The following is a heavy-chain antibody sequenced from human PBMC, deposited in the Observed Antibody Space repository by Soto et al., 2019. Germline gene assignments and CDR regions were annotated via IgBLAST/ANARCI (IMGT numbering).Heavy chain of an antibody. D-gene: IGHD6-13*01. V-gene: IGHV3-23*01. J-gene: IGHJ4*02. CDR1: GFTFSSYA. CDR3: AGSIAAAGTFGPQGY. Sequence: GGSLRLSCAASGFTFSSYAMSWVRQAPGKGLEWVSAISGSGGSTYYAASVKGRFTISRDNSKNTLYLQMNSLSAEDTAVYYCAGSIAAAGTFGPQGYWGQGTLVTVTS. CDR2: ISGSGGST.